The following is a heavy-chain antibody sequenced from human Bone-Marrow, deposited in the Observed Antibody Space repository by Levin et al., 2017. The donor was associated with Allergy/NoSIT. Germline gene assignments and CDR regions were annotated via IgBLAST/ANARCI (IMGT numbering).Heavy chain of an antibody. V-gene: IGHV3-9*01. CDR2: ISWNSGSI. D-gene: IGHD4-17*01. J-gene: IGHJ4*02. CDR1: GFTFDDYA. CDR3: AKGSRDYGDYGFDY. Sequence: PGGSLRLSCAASGFTFDDYAMHWVRQAPGKGLEWVSGISWNSGSIGYADSVKGRFTISRDNAKNSLYLQMNSLRAEDTALYYCAKGSRDYGDYGFDYWGQGTLVTVSS.